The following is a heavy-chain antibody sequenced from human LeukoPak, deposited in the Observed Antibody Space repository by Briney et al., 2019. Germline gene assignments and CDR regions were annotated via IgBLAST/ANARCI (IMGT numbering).Heavy chain of an antibody. CDR2: IYTSGST. CDR3: ASHPSYDFWGAFDI. CDR1: GGSISSGSYY. V-gene: IGHV4-61*02. Sequence: PSETLSLTCTVSGGSISSGSYYWSWIRRPAGKGLEWIGRIYTSGSTNYNPSLKSRVTISVDTSKNQFSLKLSSVTAADTAVYYCASHPSYDFWGAFDIWGQGTMVTVSS. D-gene: IGHD3-3*01. J-gene: IGHJ3*02.